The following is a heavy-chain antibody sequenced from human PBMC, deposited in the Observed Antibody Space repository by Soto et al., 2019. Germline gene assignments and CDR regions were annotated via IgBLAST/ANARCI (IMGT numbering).Heavy chain of an antibody. D-gene: IGHD3-10*01. CDR3: ARDGAGYYGSGSYSQKYFDY. J-gene: IGHJ4*02. V-gene: IGHV1-18*01. CDR1: GYTFTSYG. CDR2: ISAYNGYT. Sequence: ASVKVSCKASGYTFTSYGISWVRQAPGRGLEWMGWISAYNGYTNYAQKLQGRVTMTTDTSTGTAYMELRSLRSDDTAVYYCARDGAGYYGSGSYSQKYFDYWGQGTLVTVSS.